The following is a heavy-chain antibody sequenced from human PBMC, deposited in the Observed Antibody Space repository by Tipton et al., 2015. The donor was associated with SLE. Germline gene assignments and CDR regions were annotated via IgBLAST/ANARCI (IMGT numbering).Heavy chain of an antibody. CDR3: AKERGYSSSYDAFDI. CDR2: ISSSSSYT. D-gene: IGHD6-6*01. V-gene: IGHV3-11*05. J-gene: IGHJ3*02. CDR1: GFTFSDYY. Sequence: SLRLSCAASGFTFSDYYMSWIRQAPGKGLEWVSYISSSSSYTNYADSVKGRFTISRDNAKNSLYLQMNSLRAEDTAVYYCAKERGYSSSYDAFDIWGQGTMVTVSS.